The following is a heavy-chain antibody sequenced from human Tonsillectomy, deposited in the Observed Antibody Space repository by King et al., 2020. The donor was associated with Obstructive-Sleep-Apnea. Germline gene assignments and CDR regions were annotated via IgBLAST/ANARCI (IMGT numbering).Heavy chain of an antibody. CDR3: ARDRGAAAGTYYYDYGMDV. J-gene: IGHJ6*02. CDR2: ISSFSTTI. V-gene: IGHV3-48*01. D-gene: IGHD6-13*01. Sequence: QLVQSGGGLVQPGGSLRLSCAASGFIFSTYSMNWVRQAPGKGLEWVSYISSFSTTIYYADSVKGRFTISRDNAKNSLYLGMNSLRAEDTAVYYCARDRGAAAGTYYYDYGMDVWGQGTTVTVSS. CDR1: GFIFSTYS.